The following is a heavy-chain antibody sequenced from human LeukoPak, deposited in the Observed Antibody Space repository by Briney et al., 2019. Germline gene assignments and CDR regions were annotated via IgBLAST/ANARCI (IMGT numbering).Heavy chain of an antibody. CDR3: ARGPSYGHYYFDY. V-gene: IGHV3-21*01. CDR2: ISSSSSYI. D-gene: IGHD5-18*01. J-gene: IGHJ4*02. CDR1: GFTFSSYG. Sequence: GGSLRLSCGVSGFTFSSYGMHWVRQAPGKGLEWVSSISSSSSYIYYADSVKGRFTISRDNAKNSLYLQVNSLRAEDTAVYYCARGPSYGHYYFDYWGQGTLVTVSS.